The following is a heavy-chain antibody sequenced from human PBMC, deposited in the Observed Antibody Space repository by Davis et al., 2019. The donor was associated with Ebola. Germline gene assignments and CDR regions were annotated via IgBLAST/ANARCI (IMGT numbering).Heavy chain of an antibody. Sequence: ASVKVSCKASGYSFTSNSIHWVRQAPGQGLEWMGRINVGNGDTVYSRNFQGRVTITRDTSATTAYMDLSSLRSEDTAVYYCARDRQYTWNDFDYWGQGTLVTVSS. CDR3: ARDRQYTWNDFDY. CDR1: GYSFTSNS. V-gene: IGHV1-3*01. D-gene: IGHD1-20*01. J-gene: IGHJ4*02. CDR2: INVGNGDT.